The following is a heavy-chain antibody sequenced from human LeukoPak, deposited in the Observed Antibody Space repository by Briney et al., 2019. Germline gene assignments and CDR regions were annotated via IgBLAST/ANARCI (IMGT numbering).Heavy chain of an antibody. CDR3: GRGPYGSGSYYLFLRYYYMDV. D-gene: IGHD3-10*01. V-gene: IGHV1-69*01. Sequence: SVKVSCKASGGTFSSYAISWVRQAPGQGLEWMGGIIPIFGTANYAQKFQGRVTITADESTSTAYMELSSLRSEDTAVYYCGRGPYGSGSYYLFLRYYYMDVWGKGTTVTISS. CDR1: GGTFSSYA. CDR2: IIPIFGTA. J-gene: IGHJ6*03.